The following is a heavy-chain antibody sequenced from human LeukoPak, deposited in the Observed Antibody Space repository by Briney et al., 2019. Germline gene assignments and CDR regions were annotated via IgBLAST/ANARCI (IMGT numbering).Heavy chain of an antibody. CDR3: ARSWFDP. Sequence: ASVKVSCKASGYTFTSYYMHWVRQAPGQGLEWMGRIIPILGIANYAQKFQGRVTITADKSTSTAYMELSSLRSEDTAVYYCARSWFDPWGQGTLVTVSS. CDR2: IIPILGIA. V-gene: IGHV1-69*02. CDR1: GYTFTSYY. J-gene: IGHJ5*02.